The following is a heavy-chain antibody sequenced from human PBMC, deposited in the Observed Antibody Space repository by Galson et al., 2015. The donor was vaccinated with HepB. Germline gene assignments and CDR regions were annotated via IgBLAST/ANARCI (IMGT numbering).Heavy chain of an antibody. CDR3: ARVVEVVPAAIRWFDP. J-gene: IGHJ5*02. CDR2: IYYSGST. V-gene: IGHV4-59*01. Sequence: SETLSLTCTVSGGSISSYYWSWIRQPPGKGLEWIGYIYYSGSTNYNPSLKSRVTISVDTSKNQFSLKLSSVTAADTAVYYCARVVEVVPAAIRWFDPWGQGTLVTVSS. CDR1: GGSISSYY. D-gene: IGHD2-2*01.